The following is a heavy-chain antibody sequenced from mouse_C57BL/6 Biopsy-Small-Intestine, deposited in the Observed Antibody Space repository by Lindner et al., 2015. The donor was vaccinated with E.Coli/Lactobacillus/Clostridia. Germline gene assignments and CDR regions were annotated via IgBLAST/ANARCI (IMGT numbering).Heavy chain of an antibody. CDR3: GRSYYDNLDY. CDR2: INPITGGT. V-gene: IGHV1-42*01. CDR1: GYSFTGYY. D-gene: IGHD2-10*01. Sequence: VQLQESGPELVKPGASVKISCKASGYSFTGYYMNWVKQSPEKSLEWIGEINPITGGTTYNQKFKAKATLTVDKSSSTAYMQLKSLTPEDSAVYYCGRSYYDNLDYWGQGTTLTVSS. J-gene: IGHJ2*01.